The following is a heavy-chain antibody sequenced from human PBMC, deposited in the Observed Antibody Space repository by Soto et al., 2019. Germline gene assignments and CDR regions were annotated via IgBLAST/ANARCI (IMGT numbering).Heavy chain of an antibody. D-gene: IGHD3-9*01. V-gene: IGHV1-2*02. CDR3: ASYDILTDYYYYYGMDV. CDR1: GYTFTGYY. CDR2: INPNSGGT. Sequence: EASVKVSCKASGYTFTGYYMHWVRQAPGQGLEWMGWINPNSGGTNYAQKFQGRVTMTRDTSISTAYMELSRLRSDDTAVYYCASYDILTDYYYYYGMDVWGQGTTVTVSS. J-gene: IGHJ6*02.